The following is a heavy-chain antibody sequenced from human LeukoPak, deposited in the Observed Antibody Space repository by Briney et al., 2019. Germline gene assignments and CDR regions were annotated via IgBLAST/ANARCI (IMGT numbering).Heavy chain of an antibody. V-gene: IGHV3-21*01. CDR3: ARVDMAGNY. Sequence: PGGSLRLSCAASGFTFSSYSMNWVRQAPGKGLEWVSSISSSSSYLYYADSVKGRFTISRDNAKNSLYLQMNSLGAEDTAVYYCARVDMAGNYWGQGTLVTVSS. CDR2: ISSSSSYL. D-gene: IGHD2-2*03. J-gene: IGHJ4*02. CDR1: GFTFSSYS.